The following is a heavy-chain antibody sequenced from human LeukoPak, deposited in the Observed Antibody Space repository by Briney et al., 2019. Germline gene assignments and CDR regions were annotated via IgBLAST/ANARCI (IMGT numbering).Heavy chain of an antibody. CDR2: ISSSGSTI. J-gene: IGHJ4*02. V-gene: IGHV3-48*03. CDR3: ARDLYYYDSSGYYSGPFDY. CDR1: GFTFSSYE. D-gene: IGHD3-22*01. Sequence: GGSLRLSCAASGFTFSSYEMNWVRQAPGKGLEWVSYISSSGSTIYYADSVKGRFTISRDNAKNSLYLQMNSLRAEDTAVYYCARDLYYYDSSGYYSGPFDYWGQGTLVTVSS.